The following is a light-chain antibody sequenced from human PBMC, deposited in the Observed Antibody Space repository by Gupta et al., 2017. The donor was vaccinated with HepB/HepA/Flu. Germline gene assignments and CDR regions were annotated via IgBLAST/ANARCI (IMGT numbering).Light chain of an antibody. V-gene: IGLV3-25*03. J-gene: IGLJ3*02. CDR3: HSSDNNGTSWV. Sequence: SYALTQSPSVAVAPGPAARITCSGAALSREYTYWYQQKADQAPVLVMFKETTRPTVIPERFSGSSAGTTVTLTNSGVQAEAEADYYCHSSDNNGTSWVFGGGTKMTV. CDR1: ALSREY. CDR2: KET.